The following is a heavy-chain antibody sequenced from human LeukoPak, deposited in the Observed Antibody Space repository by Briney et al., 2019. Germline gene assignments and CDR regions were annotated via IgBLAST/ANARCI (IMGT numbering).Heavy chain of an antibody. J-gene: IGHJ4*02. CDR2: IYYGGST. CDR3: ARGSRYCSSTSCYADFDY. Sequence: SGTLSLTCAVSGGSISSSNWWSWVRQPPGKGLEWLGEIYYGGSTNYNTSLKSRVTISVDKSKNQISLNLNSVTAADTAVYYCARGSRYCSSTSCYADFDYWGQGTLVTVSS. D-gene: IGHD2-2*01. CDR1: GGSISSSNW. V-gene: IGHV4-4*02.